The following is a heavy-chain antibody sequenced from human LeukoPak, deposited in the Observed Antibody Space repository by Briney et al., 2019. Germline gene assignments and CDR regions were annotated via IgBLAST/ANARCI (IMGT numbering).Heavy chain of an antibody. CDR2: IIPIFATT. J-gene: IGHJ6*03. CDR1: GGTFSSYG. Sequence: ASVKVSCKASGGTFSSYGFSWVRQAPGQGLEWMGGIIPIFATTNYGQKFQGRVTITADKSTSTAYMELRSLRSDDTAVYYCARESEGDYYYYMDVWGKGTTVTISS. CDR3: ARESEGDYYYYMDV. D-gene: IGHD3-16*01. V-gene: IGHV1-69*06.